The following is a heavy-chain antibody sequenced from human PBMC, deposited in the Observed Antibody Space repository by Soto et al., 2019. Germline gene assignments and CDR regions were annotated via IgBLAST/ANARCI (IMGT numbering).Heavy chain of an antibody. D-gene: IGHD1-7*01. J-gene: IGHJ4*02. CDR1: GGTFSSYA. CDR3: ASPQGGITGTSYFDY. V-gene: IGHV1-69*06. Sequence: GASVKVSCKASGGTFSSYAISWVRQAPGQGLEWMGGIIPIFGTANYAQKFQGRVTITADKSTSTAYMELSSLRSEDTAVYYCASPQGGITGTSYFDYWGQGTLVTVSS. CDR2: IIPIFGTA.